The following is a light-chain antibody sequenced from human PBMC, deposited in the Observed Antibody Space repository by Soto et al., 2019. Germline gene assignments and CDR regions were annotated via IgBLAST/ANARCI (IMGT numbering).Light chain of an antibody. Sequence: DIVMTQSPLSLPVTPGEPASISCRSSQSLLHSNGYNYLDWYLQKPGQSPQLLIYLGYNRASGVPDRCSGSGSGTDFTLKISRVEAEDVGVYYCMQALQTKLTFGGGTKVEIK. CDR3: MQALQTKLT. J-gene: IGKJ4*01. CDR1: QSLLHSNGYNY. V-gene: IGKV2-28*01. CDR2: LGY.